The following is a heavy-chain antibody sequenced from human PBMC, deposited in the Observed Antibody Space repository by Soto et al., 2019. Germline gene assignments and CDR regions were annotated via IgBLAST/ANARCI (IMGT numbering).Heavy chain of an antibody. CDR1: GFTFSSYS. D-gene: IGHD5-12*01. CDR2: ISSSSSYI. V-gene: IGHV3-21*01. Sequence: PGGSLRLSCAASGFTFSSYSMNWVRQAPGKGLEWVSSISSSSSYIYYADSVKGRFTISRDNAKNSLYLQMNSLRAEDTAVYYCAREKGSGHEIYYYVMDVRGQGTTVTVSS. CDR3: AREKGSGHEIYYYVMDV. J-gene: IGHJ6*02.